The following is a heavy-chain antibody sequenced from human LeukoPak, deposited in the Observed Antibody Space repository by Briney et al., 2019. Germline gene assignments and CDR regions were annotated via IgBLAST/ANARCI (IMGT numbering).Heavy chain of an antibody. J-gene: IGHJ4*02. CDR2: INHSGTT. CDR1: GVSFSGYY. D-gene: IGHD3-22*01. V-gene: IGHV4-34*01. Sequence: SETLSLTCAVYGVSFSGYYWSWIRQPPGKGLEWIGEINHSGTTNYNPSLKSRVTISVDTSKNQFSLKLSSVTAADTAAYYCARGSSGYYPSFDYWGQGTLVTVSS. CDR3: ARGSSGYYPSFDY.